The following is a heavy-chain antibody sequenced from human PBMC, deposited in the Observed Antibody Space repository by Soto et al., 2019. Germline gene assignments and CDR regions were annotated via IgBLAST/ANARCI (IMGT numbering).Heavy chain of an antibody. Sequence: SLRLSCAASEFTFSSYAMSRVRQAPGKGLEWVSVISGSGGSTYYADSVKGRFTISRDNSKNTLYLQMNSLRAEDTAVYYCAKVSYYGSGSYYRGLGYYYGMDVWGQGTTVTVSS. D-gene: IGHD3-10*01. CDR1: EFTFSSYA. CDR2: ISGSGGST. J-gene: IGHJ6*02. CDR3: AKVSYYGSGSYYRGLGYYYGMDV. V-gene: IGHV3-23*01.